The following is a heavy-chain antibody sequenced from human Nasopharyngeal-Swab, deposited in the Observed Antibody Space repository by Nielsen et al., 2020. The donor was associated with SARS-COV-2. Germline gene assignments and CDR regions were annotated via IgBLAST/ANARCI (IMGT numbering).Heavy chain of an antibody. CDR2: IYYSGST. Sequence: WIRQPPGKGLEWIGYIYYSGSTNYNPSLKSRVTISVDTSKNQFSLKLSSVTAADTAVYYCARGGGSSSWVDYWGQGTLVTVSS. J-gene: IGHJ4*02. D-gene: IGHD6-13*01. CDR3: ARGGGSSSWVDY. V-gene: IGHV4-59*01.